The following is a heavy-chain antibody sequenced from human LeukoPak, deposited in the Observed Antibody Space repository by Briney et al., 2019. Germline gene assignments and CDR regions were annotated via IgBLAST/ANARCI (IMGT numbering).Heavy chain of an antibody. D-gene: IGHD3-22*01. CDR3: AKTPIVVFHSYGDY. Sequence: PRGSLRLSCAASGFTFSSYAMSWVRQAPGKGLEWVSAISGSGSSTYYADSVKGRFTISRDNSKNTLYLQMNSLRAEDTAVYYCAKTPIVVFHSYGDYWGQGTLVT. CDR1: GFTFSSYA. CDR2: ISGSGSST. V-gene: IGHV3-23*01. J-gene: IGHJ4*02.